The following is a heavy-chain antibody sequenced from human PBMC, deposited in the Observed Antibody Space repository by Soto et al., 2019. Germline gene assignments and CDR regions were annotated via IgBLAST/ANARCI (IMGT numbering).Heavy chain of an antibody. Sequence: QVQLVESGGGVVQPGRSLRLSCAASGFTFSSYGMHWVRQAPGKGLEWVAVISYDGSNKYYADSVKGRFTISRDNSKNTLYLQMNSLRAEDTAVYYCAKTYGSGSKGGVFPWFDPWGQGTLVTVSS. CDR3: AKTYGSGSKGGVFPWFDP. V-gene: IGHV3-30*18. CDR1: GFTFSSYG. CDR2: ISYDGSNK. D-gene: IGHD3-10*01. J-gene: IGHJ5*02.